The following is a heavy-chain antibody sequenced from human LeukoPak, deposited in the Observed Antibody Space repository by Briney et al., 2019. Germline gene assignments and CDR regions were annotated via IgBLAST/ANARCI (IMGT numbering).Heavy chain of an antibody. CDR1: GGPIWISNYY. CDR2: IYYTETT. D-gene: IGHD3-16*01. CDR3: GWPGWGAHAPN. Sequence: SETQSLTCKVSGGPIWISNYYCSWVRQPPGKGVDWIGIIYYTETTPYDQSLRSRVTITIHSTWKQLAWKLTSPTASAATVYFCGWPGWGAHAPNWGQGTLVTVSS. V-gene: IGHV4-39*01. J-gene: IGHJ4*02.